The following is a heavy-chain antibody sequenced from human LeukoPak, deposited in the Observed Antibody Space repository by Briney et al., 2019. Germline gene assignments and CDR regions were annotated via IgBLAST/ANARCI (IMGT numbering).Heavy chain of an antibody. CDR2: IDPSDSYT. CDR3: ASPRDYYYGMDV. CDR1: GYSFTSYW. J-gene: IGHJ6*02. Sequence: GESPKISCKGSGYSFTSYWISWVRQMPGKGLEWMGRIDPSDSYTNYSPSFQGHVTISADKSISTAYLQWSSLKASDTAMYYCASPRDYYYGMDVWGQGTTVTVSS. V-gene: IGHV5-10-1*01.